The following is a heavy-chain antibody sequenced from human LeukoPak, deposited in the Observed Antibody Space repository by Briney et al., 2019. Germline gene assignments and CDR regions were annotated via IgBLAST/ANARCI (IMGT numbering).Heavy chain of an antibody. D-gene: IGHD3-9*01. V-gene: IGHV1-18*01. Sequence: EASVKVSCKASGYTFPSYGISWVRPAPGQGLEWMGWISAYNGNTNYAQKLQGRVTMTTDTSTSTAYMELRSLRSDDTAVYYCARDRENFDWLLFPDYWGQGTLVTVSS. CDR2: ISAYNGNT. CDR1: GYTFPSYG. CDR3: ARDRENFDWLLFPDY. J-gene: IGHJ4*02.